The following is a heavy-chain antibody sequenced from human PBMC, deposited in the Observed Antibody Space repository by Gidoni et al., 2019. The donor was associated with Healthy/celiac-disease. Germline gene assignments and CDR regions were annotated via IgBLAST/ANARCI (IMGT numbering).Heavy chain of an antibody. CDR3: ARAEHYIAAAFNGMDV. Sequence: QVQLVESGGGVGQPGRSLRLSCAASGFTFSSYGLHGVRQAPCKGLEWVAVIWYDGSNKYYADSVKGRFTISRDNSKNTLYLQMNSLRAEDTAVYYCARAEHYIAAAFNGMDVWGQGTTVTVSS. CDR2: IWYDGSNK. V-gene: IGHV3-33*01. CDR1: GFTFSSYG. J-gene: IGHJ6*02. D-gene: IGHD6-13*01.